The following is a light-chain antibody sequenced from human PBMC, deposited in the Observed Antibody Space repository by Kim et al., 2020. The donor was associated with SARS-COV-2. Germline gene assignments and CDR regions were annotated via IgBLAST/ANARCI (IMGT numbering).Light chain of an antibody. CDR2: AAS. CDR1: QSVSSSN. V-gene: IGKV3-20*01. CDR3: KQYGSSPLT. J-gene: IGKJ4*01. Sequence: EIELTQSPRTLSLSPGERATLSCRASQSVSSSNLAWYQQKAGQAPRLLIYAASRRATDIPDRFSGSGSGTDFTLTISRLEPEDFALYYCKQYGSSPLTFGGGTKVDIK.